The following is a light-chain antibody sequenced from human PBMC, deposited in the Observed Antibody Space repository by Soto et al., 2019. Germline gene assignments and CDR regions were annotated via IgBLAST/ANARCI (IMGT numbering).Light chain of an antibody. Sequence: DIQMTQSPSSLSASVGDRVTITCRASQSISSYLLWFQQKPGKAPKLLIHFASSLESGVPSRFSGSGSGTDFTLTISSLQPEDFATYYCQQGYSTPLTFGQGTKVEIK. CDR3: QQGYSTPLT. CDR1: QSISSY. J-gene: IGKJ1*01. V-gene: IGKV1-39*01. CDR2: FAS.